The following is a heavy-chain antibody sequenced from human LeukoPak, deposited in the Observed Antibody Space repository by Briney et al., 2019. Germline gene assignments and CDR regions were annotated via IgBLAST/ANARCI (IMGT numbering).Heavy chain of an antibody. CDR2: ILYDGSNK. V-gene: IGHV3-30-3*01. CDR3: ARNNGMDV. CDR1: GFTFSSYA. J-gene: IGHJ6*02. Sequence: QPGGSLRLSCAASGFTFSSYAMHWVRQAPGKGLEWVAVILYDGSNKYYADSVKGRFTISRDNSKNTLYLQMNSLRAEDTALYHCARNNGMDVWGQGTTVIVS.